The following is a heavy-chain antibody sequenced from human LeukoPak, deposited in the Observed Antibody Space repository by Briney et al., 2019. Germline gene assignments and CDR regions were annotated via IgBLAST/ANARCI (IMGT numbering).Heavy chain of an antibody. D-gene: IGHD2-8*01. J-gene: IGHJ4*02. CDR3: ARGRFPMAYAISFLFDY. CDR1: GGSFSGYY. Sequence: SETLSLTCAVYGGSFSGYYWSWIRQPPGKGLEWIGEINHSGSTNYNPSLKSRVTISVDTSKNQFSLKLSSVTAADTAVYYCARGRFPMAYAISFLFDYWGQGTLVTVSS. V-gene: IGHV4-34*01. CDR2: INHSGST.